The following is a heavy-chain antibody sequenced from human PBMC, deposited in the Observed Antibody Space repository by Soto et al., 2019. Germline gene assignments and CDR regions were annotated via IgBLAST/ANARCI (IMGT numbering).Heavy chain of an antibody. CDR3: AHGDPLDFHF. Sequence: ESGPPLVQPTQTLTLTCPFSGFSLSTSGEAVGWIRQPPGKALEWLALIYWNGIERYSPSLKSRLTITKDTSKTQVVLTMTNMDPVDTATYYCAHGDPLDFHFWGQGTLVTVSP. CDR2: IYWNGIE. D-gene: IGHD3-10*01. CDR1: GFSLSTSGEA. J-gene: IGHJ4*02. V-gene: IGHV2-5*01.